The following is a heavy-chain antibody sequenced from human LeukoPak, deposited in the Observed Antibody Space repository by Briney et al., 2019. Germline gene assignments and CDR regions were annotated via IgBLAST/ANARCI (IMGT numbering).Heavy chain of an antibody. CDR3: ARGRYSGTYSLDY. J-gene: IGHJ4*02. V-gene: IGHV4-61*02. CDR2: IYTSGST. D-gene: IGHD1-26*01. Sequence: SQTLSLTCTVSGGSISSGSYYWSWIRQPAGKGLEWIRRIYTSGSTNCNPSLKSRVTMSVDTSKNQFSLKLSSVTAADTAVYYCARGRYSGTYSLDYWGQGTLVTVSS. CDR1: GGSISSGSYY.